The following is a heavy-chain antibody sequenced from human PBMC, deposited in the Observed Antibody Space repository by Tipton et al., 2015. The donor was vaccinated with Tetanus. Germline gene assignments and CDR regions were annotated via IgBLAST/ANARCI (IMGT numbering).Heavy chain of an antibody. CDR1: GGTFNNFP. CDR3: ARTSGGTREYYGIKF. Sequence: QSGAEVKKPGSSVKLSCKGSGGTFNNFPISWVRQAPGQGLEWMGGIIPTFDTRTYAQKFQGRLTITADRSTRTAYMELSSLRSEDTAIYFYARTSGGTREYYGIKFWGQGTLVTVSS. V-gene: IGHV1-69*06. D-gene: IGHD2/OR15-2a*01. J-gene: IGHJ4*02. CDR2: IIPTFDTR.